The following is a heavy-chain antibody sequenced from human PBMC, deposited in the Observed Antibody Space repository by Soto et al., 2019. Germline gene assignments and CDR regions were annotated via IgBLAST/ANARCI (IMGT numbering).Heavy chain of an antibody. Sequence: PSETLSLTCTVSGGSISSGDYYWSWIRQPPGKGLEWIGYIYYSGSTYYNPSLKSRVTISVDTSKNQFSLKLSSVTAADTAVYYCARDIRPPPDGDYEEGFDPWGQGTLVTVSS. V-gene: IGHV4-30-4*01. J-gene: IGHJ5*02. CDR3: ARDIRPPPDGDYEEGFDP. CDR1: GGSISSGDYY. D-gene: IGHD4-17*01. CDR2: IYYSGST.